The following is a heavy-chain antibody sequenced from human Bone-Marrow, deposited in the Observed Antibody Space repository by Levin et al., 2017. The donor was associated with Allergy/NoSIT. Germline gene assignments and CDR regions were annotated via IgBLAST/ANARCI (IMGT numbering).Heavy chain of an antibody. CDR1: GGTFSSYA. CDR2: IIPIFGTA. J-gene: IGHJ6*02. D-gene: IGHD2-2*01. Sequence: ASVKVSCKASGGTFSSYAISWVRQAPGQGLEWMGGIIPIFGTANYAQKFQGRVTITADESTSTAYMELSSLRSEDTAVYYCARDSCSSTSCYFNYYYGMDGWGQGTTVTVSS. CDR3: ARDSCSSTSCYFNYYYGMDG. V-gene: IGHV1-69*13.